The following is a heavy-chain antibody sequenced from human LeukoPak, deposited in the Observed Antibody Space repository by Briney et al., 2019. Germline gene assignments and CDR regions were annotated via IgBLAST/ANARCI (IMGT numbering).Heavy chain of an antibody. Sequence: ASVKVSCKASGYTFTSYGIIWVRQAPGQGLEWMGWISAYNGNTNYAQKLQGRVTMTTDTSTSTAYMELRSLRSDDTAVYYCARDRITIFGVVREIIDYWGQGTLVTVSS. CDR3: ARDRITIFGVVREIIDY. V-gene: IGHV1-18*01. CDR2: ISAYNGNT. CDR1: GYTFTSYG. J-gene: IGHJ4*02. D-gene: IGHD3-3*01.